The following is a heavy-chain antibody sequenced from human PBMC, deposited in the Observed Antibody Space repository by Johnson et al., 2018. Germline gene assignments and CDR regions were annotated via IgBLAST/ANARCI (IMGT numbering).Heavy chain of an antibody. V-gene: IGHV3-30-3*01. CDR3: AKEGLYYFYMDV. CDR2: ISYDGSNK. Sequence: QVQLVQSGGGVVQPGRSLRLSCAASGFTFSSYAMHWVRQAPGKGLAWVAVISYDGSNKYYADSVKGRFSISRDNSKSTLFLQMNSLRADDTAVYYCAKEGLYYFYMDVWGKGTTVTVSS. J-gene: IGHJ6*03. CDR1: GFTFSSYA.